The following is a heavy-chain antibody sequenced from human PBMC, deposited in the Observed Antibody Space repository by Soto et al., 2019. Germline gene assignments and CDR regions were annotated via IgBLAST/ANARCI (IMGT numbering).Heavy chain of an antibody. CDR3: ARDHELLGELGMDV. V-gene: IGHV3-11*06. J-gene: IGHJ6*02. Sequence: GGSLRLSCAASGFTFSDYYMSWIRQAPGKGLERVSYISSSSSYTNYADSVKGRFTISRDNAKNSLYLQMNSLRAEDTAVYYCARDHELLGELGMDVWGQGTTGPVS. D-gene: IGHD2-15*01. CDR1: GFTFSDYY. CDR2: ISSSSSYT.